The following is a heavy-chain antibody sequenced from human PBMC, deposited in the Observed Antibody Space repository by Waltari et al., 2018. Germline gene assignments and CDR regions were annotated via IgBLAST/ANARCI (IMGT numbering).Heavy chain of an antibody. CDR2: IYSDGTKT. V-gene: IGHV3-23*03. J-gene: IGHJ2*01. CDR1: GFTFNIYA. Sequence: EVQLLESGGGLVQPGGSLRLSCAASGFTFNIYAMTWVRQAPGKGLEWVSVIYSDGTKTFYADSVKGRFTISRDNSKNMLYLQMDSLRAEDTAVYYCAKDQVPRGYWYFDFWGRGTLVTVSS. CDR3: AKDQVPRGYWYFDF.